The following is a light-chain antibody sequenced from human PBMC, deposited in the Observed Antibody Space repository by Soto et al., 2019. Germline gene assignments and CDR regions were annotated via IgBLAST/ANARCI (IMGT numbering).Light chain of an antibody. CDR1: SSDVGAYNY. CDR3: SSFTTITTWV. J-gene: IGLJ3*02. Sequence: QSAPTQPASVSGSPGQSITISCTGTSSDVGAYNYVSWYQQHPGRAPKLMIYEVSYRPSGVSNRFSGSKSGNTASLTISGLQAEDEADYYCSSFTTITTWVFGGGTKLTVL. V-gene: IGLV2-14*01. CDR2: EVS.